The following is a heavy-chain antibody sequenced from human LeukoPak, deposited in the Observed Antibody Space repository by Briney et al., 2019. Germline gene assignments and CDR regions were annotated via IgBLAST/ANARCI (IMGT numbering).Heavy chain of an antibody. V-gene: IGHV1-69*04. J-gene: IGHJ6*02. D-gene: IGHD5-24*01. CDR2: IIPILGIA. CDR1: GGTFSSYA. Sequence: SVKVSCKASGGTFSSYAISWVRQAPGQGLEWMGRIIPILGIANYAQKFQGRVTITADKSTSTAYMELSSLRSEDTAVYYCAAGDGYNYGMDVWGQGTSVTVSS. CDR3: AAGDGYNYGMDV.